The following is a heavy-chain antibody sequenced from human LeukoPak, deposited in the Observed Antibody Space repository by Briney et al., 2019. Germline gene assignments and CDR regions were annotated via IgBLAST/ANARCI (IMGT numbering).Heavy chain of an antibody. V-gene: IGHV1-2*02. CDR3: ARDYITLGYYYYMDV. CDR1: GYTFTGYY. Sequence: ASVKVSCKASGYTFTGYYMHWVRQAPGQGLEWMGWINPNSGGTNYAQKFQGRVTITRNTSISTAYMELSSLRSDDTAVYYCARDYITLGYYYYMDVWGKGTTVTVSS. CDR2: INPNSGGT. J-gene: IGHJ6*03.